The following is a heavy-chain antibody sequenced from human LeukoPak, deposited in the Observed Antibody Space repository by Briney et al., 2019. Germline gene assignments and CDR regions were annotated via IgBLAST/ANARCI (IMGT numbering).Heavy chain of an antibody. J-gene: IGHJ4*02. Sequence: SETLSLTCTVSDGSISTYYWNWIRQPPGKGLEWIGYIHYSGSTNYNPSLKSRVTVSVDTSTNQFSLKLSSVTAADTAVYYCARDSLSRGRQWLNFDYWGQGTLVTVSS. D-gene: IGHD6-19*01. CDR2: IHYSGST. V-gene: IGHV4-59*01. CDR3: ARDSLSRGRQWLNFDY. CDR1: DGSISTYY.